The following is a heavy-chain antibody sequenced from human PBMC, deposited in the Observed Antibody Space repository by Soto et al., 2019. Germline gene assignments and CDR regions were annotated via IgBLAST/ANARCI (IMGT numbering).Heavy chain of an antibody. J-gene: IGHJ4*02. CDR3: VRAAHYGDYVFEY. V-gene: IGHV4-59*02. Sequence: QVQLQESGPGVVKPSETLSLTCTVSGGFVTSYYWSWIRQTPGKGLEWIGYIYHTGSTKNNPSLNSRVTISVDTSSNQCSLKLSSMTAADTAVYYCVRAAHYGDYVFEYWGQGILVTVSS. CDR2: IYHTGST. D-gene: IGHD4-17*01. CDR1: GGFVTSYY.